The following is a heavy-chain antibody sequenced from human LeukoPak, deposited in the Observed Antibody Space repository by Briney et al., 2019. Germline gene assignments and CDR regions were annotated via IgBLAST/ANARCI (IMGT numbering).Heavy chain of an antibody. D-gene: IGHD3-22*01. CDR3: ARDRSPDYDSSGLDAFDI. CDR2: IIPILGIA. CDR1: GGTFSSYA. V-gene: IGHV1-69*04. J-gene: IGHJ3*02. Sequence: ASVKVSCKASGGTFSSYAISWVRQAPGQGLEWMGRIIPILGIANYAQKFQGRVTITADKSTSTAYMELSSLRSEDTAVYYCARDRSPDYDSSGLDAFDIWGQGTMVTVSS.